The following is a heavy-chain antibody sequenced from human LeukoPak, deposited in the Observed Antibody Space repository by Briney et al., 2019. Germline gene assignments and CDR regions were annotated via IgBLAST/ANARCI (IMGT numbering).Heavy chain of an antibody. Sequence: SETLSLTCTVSGGSISSYYWSWIRQPPGKGLEWIGYIYYSGSTNYNPSLKSRVTISVDTSKNQFSLKLSSVTAADTAVYYCARGSPLGAIPYYFDYWGQGTLVTVSS. J-gene: IGHJ4*02. CDR1: GGSISSYY. V-gene: IGHV4-59*01. CDR3: ARGSPLGAIPYYFDY. CDR2: IYYSGST. D-gene: IGHD1-26*01.